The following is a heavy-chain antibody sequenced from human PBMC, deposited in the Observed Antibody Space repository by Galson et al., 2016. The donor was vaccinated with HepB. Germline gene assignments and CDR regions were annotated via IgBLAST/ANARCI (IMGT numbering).Heavy chain of an antibody. D-gene: IGHD3-3*01. V-gene: IGHV2-5*02. CDR1: GFSLSTSSVG. CDR3: ARRKYHDFWVPGRLDV. CDR2: IYWDDDK. Sequence: PALVKPTQTLTLTCTLSGFSLSTSSVGVGWIRQPPGKALEWLASIYWDDDKRYSSSLKHRLTIAKDTSKNEVVLMVTNMDPVDTGTYYCARRKYHDFWVPGRLDVWGQGTTVTVSS. J-gene: IGHJ6*02.